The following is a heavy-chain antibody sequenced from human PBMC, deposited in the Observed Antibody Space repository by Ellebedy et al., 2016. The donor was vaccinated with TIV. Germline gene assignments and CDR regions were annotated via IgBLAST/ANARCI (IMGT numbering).Heavy chain of an antibody. Sequence: GESLKISCATSGFIFTSYSMNWVRQAPGKGLEWVSSISSTGYYIYYAASVRGRFTISRDDAKKSLFLQMDSLRAEDTAVYYCARDTYRGHDYWGQGTLVTVSS. CDR3: ARDTYRGHDY. V-gene: IGHV3-21*04. CDR2: ISSTGYYI. J-gene: IGHJ4*02. CDR1: GFIFTSYS. D-gene: IGHD5-12*01.